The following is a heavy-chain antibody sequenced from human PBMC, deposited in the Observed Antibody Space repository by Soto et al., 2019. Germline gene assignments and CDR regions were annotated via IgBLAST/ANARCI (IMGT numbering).Heavy chain of an antibody. Sequence: PSETLSLTCTVSGGSIGSFYWSWIRQPPGGTLEWIGYIYASGTTTYNPSLESRVTMSVDMPNNEFSLDLTSVTAADTAVYYCARSHSFDGSIYHYYFDFW. CDR3: ARSHSFDGSIYHYYFDF. V-gene: IGHV4-59*01. CDR2: IYASGTT. CDR1: GGSIGSFY. D-gene: IGHD3-3*02. J-gene: IGHJ4*01.